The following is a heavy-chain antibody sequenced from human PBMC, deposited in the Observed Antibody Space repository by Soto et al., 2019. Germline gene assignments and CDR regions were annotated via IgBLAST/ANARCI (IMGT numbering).Heavy chain of an antibody. V-gene: IGHV5-10-1*01. CDR1: GYSFTSYW. CDR3: SSEGNLEYSSSSSGYYSYYYGMDV. Sequence: PGESLKISCKGSGYSFTSYWISWVRQMPGKGLEWMGRIDPSDSYTNYSPSFQGHVTISADKSIRTAYLQWSSLKASDTAMYYCSSEGNLEYSSSSSGYYSYYYGMDVWGQGTTVTASS. CDR2: IDPSDSYT. D-gene: IGHD6-6*01. J-gene: IGHJ6*02.